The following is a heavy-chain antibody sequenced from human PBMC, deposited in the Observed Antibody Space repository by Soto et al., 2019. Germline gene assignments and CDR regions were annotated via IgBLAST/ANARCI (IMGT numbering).Heavy chain of an antibody. J-gene: IGHJ4*02. CDR2: IYYTGST. V-gene: IGHV4-59*01. D-gene: IGHD4-4*01. CDR1: GGSISSYY. CDR3: ARATVQRHFDS. Sequence: SETLSLTCTVSGGSISSYYWSWIRQPPGKGLEWIGYIYYTGSTTYHPSLTSRVAISLDTSMQQFSLRLNSVTAADTAVYYCARATVQRHFDSWGQGTLVTVSS.